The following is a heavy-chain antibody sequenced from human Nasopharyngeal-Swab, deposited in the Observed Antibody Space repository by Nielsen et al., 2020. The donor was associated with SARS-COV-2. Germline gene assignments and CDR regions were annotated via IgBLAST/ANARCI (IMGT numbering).Heavy chain of an antibody. Sequence: GSLRLSCTVSGGSISGSYWSWIRQPPGKGLEWLGYIYSSGYSNYNPSLKSRVTLSVDTSKNQFSLKLRSVTAADTAVYYCAKVKGLGASYYDPWGQGTLVTVSS. D-gene: IGHD1-26*01. J-gene: IGHJ4*02. CDR3: AKVKGLGASYYDP. CDR2: IYSSGYS. V-gene: IGHV4-59*01. CDR1: GGSISGSY.